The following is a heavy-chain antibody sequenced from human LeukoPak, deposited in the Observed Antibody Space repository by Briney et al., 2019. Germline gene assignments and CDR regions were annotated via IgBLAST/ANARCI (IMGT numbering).Heavy chain of an antibody. D-gene: IGHD6-19*01. J-gene: IGHJ6*03. CDR2: ITTSSSYM. CDR3: ARDPYSGGYGAYYYYYMDV. V-gene: IGHV3-21*01. CDR1: GFTFSAYN. Sequence: GGSLRLSCAASGFTFSAYNMNWVRRTPGRGLEWVSSITTSSSYMFYADSVRGRFTISRDNAENSLYLQMNSLRDEDTAVYYCARDPYSGGYGAYYYYYMDVWGKGTTATVSS.